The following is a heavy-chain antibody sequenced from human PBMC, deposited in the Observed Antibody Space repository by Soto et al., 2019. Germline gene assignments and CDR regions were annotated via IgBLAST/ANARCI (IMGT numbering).Heavy chain of an antibody. CDR2: IYHSGST. CDR1: GGSISSSNW. CDR3: ARGGGTDIVVVTAAMVPVGVLMDQNWFDP. J-gene: IGHJ5*02. D-gene: IGHD2-2*01. V-gene: IGHV4-4*02. Sequence: PSETLSLTCAVSGGSISSSNWWSWVRQPPGKGLEWIGEIYHSGSTNYNPSLKSRVTISVDKSKNQFSLKLSSVTAADTAVYYCARGGGTDIVVVTAAMVPVGVLMDQNWFDPWGQGTLVT.